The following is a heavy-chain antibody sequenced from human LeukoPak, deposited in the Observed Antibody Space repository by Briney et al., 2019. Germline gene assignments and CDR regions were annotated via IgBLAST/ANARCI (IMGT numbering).Heavy chain of an antibody. J-gene: IGHJ3*02. CDR3: AGDTYCGGDCYAFDI. Sequence: PGGSLRLSCAASGFTFSSYAMHWVRQAPGKGLEWVAVISYDGSNKYYADSVKGRFTISRDNSKNTLYLQMNSLRAEDTAVYYCAGDTYCGGDCYAFDIWGQGTMVTVSS. D-gene: IGHD2-21*02. CDR1: GFTFSSYA. CDR2: ISYDGSNK. V-gene: IGHV3-30*04.